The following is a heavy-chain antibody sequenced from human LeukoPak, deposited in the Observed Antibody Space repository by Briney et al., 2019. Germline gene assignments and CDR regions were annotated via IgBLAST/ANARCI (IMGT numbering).Heavy chain of an antibody. Sequence: GRSLRLSCEASGFIFSSYAMHWVRQAPGKGLEWVAVISSDGSNKNSADSVKGRFTISRDNSRNTLCLQMNSLSAEDTAVYYCATDWTGYYTTWGQGTLVTVSS. CDR2: ISSDGSNK. D-gene: IGHD3/OR15-3a*01. CDR1: GFIFSSYA. J-gene: IGHJ4*02. V-gene: IGHV3-30-3*01. CDR3: ATDWTGYYTT.